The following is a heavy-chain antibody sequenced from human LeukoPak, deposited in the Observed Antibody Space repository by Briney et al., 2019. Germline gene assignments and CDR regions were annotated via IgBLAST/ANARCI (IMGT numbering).Heavy chain of an antibody. V-gene: IGHV3-7*03. CDR2: VNRDGSET. Sequence: GGSLRLSCVASGFSVSTFDMYWVRQVPGRGPEWVANVNRDGSETYYLDSVKGRFTISKDNAKNSLYLQMNSLRAEDTALYHCARNNGMDVWGQGTTVIVSS. CDR1: GFSVSTFD. J-gene: IGHJ6*02. CDR3: ARNNGMDV.